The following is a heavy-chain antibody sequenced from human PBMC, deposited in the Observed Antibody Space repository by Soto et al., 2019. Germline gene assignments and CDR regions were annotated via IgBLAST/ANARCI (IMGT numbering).Heavy chain of an antibody. CDR1: GGSISSGGYY. Sequence: TSETLSLTCTVSGGSISSGGYYWSWIRQHPGKGLEWIGYIYYSGSTYYNPSLKSRVTISVDTSKNQFSLKLSSVTAADTAVYYCARGRYDYYYGMDVWGQGTTVTVSS. D-gene: IGHD3-3*01. CDR2: IYYSGST. CDR3: ARGRYDYYYGMDV. J-gene: IGHJ6*02. V-gene: IGHV4-31*03.